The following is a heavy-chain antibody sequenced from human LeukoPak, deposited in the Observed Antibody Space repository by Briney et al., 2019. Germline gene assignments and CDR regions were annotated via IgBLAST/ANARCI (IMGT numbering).Heavy chain of an antibody. CDR3: ARRFITMVRGVIVPSSYFDY. CDR2: INPNSGGT. CDR1: GYTFTGYY. Sequence: ASVKVSCKASGYTFTGYYMHWVRQAPGQGLEWMGWINPNSGGTNYAQKFQGRVTMTRDKSISTAYLQWSSLKASDTAMYYCARRFITMVRGVIVPSSYFDYWGQGTLVTVSS. D-gene: IGHD3-10*01. J-gene: IGHJ4*02. V-gene: IGHV1-2*02.